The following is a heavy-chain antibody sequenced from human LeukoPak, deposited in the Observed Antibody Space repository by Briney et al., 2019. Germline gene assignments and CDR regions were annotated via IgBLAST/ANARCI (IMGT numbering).Heavy chain of an antibody. CDR3: ARGRGYSGYDFVYYHYMDV. CDR1: GFTVSSNY. CDR2: IYSGGST. J-gene: IGHJ6*03. V-gene: IGHV3-53*01. Sequence: GGSLRLSCAPSGFTVSSNYMSGVRQAPGKGLDGVSVIYSGGSTYYADSVKGRFTISRDNSKNTLYLQMNSLRAEDTAVYYCARGRGYSGYDFVYYHYMDVWGKGTTVTVSS. D-gene: IGHD5-12*01.